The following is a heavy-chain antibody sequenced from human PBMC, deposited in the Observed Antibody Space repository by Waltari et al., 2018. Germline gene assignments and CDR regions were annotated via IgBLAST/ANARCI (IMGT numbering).Heavy chain of an antibody. V-gene: IGHV3-74*03. CDR3: ARAGLLGAFDV. Sequence: VQLVESGGGLVQLAGSLRLSCAASGFTFGRSWIPWVRQFPGKGLMWVSRISNDGSSTVYADSVKGRFTISRDDAKNTVSLQMNNLSAEDTALYYCARAGLLGAFDVWGQGTMVTVSS. D-gene: IGHD2-15*01. CDR1: GFTFGRSW. J-gene: IGHJ3*01. CDR2: ISNDGSST.